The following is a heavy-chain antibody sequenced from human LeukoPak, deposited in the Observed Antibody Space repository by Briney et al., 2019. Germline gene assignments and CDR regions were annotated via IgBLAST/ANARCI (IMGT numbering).Heavy chain of an antibody. CDR1: GFTFSSYG. Sequence: GGSLRLSCAASGFTFSSYGMHWVRQAPGKGLEWVAVISYDGSNKYYADSVKGRFTISRDNAKNSLYLQMNSLRAEDTALYYCAKDRRGNIAAAAGAFDIWGQGTMVTVSS. J-gene: IGHJ3*02. D-gene: IGHD6-13*01. V-gene: IGHV3-30*18. CDR3: AKDRRGNIAAAAGAFDI. CDR2: ISYDGSNK.